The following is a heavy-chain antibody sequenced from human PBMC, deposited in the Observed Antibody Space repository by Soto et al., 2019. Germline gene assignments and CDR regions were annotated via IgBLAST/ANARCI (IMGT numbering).Heavy chain of an antibody. Sequence: QVQLQESGPGLVKPSQTLSLTCTVSGGSIRSGGYYWSWIRQHPGKGLEWIGYMFYTGSTYYNPSLKSRVIISVDTSKNQFSLKLSSVTAADTAVYYCARESNDILTGYRAGYFDYWGQGTLVTVSS. J-gene: IGHJ4*02. CDR1: GGSIRSGGYY. D-gene: IGHD3-9*01. CDR3: ARESNDILTGYRAGYFDY. CDR2: MFYTGST. V-gene: IGHV4-31*03.